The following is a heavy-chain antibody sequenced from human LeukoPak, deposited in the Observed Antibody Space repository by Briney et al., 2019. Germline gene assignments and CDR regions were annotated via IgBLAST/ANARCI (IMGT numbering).Heavy chain of an antibody. CDR2: MNPNSGNT. J-gene: IGHJ5*02. V-gene: IGHV1-8*03. Sequence: GASVKVSCKASGYTFTSYDINWVRQATGQGLEWMGWMNPNSGNTGYAQKFQGRVTITRNTSISTAHMELSSLRSEDTAVYYCARGRKGAQLLLSASRWFDPWGQGTLVTVSS. CDR3: ARGRKGAQLLLSASRWFDP. CDR1: GYTFTSYD. D-gene: IGHD2-2*01.